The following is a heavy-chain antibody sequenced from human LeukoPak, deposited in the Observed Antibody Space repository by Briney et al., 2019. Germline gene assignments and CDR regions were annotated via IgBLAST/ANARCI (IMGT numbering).Heavy chain of an antibody. CDR2: IYTSGST. D-gene: IGHD3-22*01. V-gene: IGHV4-61*02. J-gene: IGHJ4*02. CDR3: ARESDLSHYDRTDY. CDR1: GDSISSADYY. Sequence: PSETLSLTCTVSGDSISSADYYWSWIRQPAGKGLEWLGRIYTSGSTNYNPTLQSRVTLSADTSQNEFFLKPRSVTAADTAVYYCARESDLSHYDRTDYWGQGTLVTVSS.